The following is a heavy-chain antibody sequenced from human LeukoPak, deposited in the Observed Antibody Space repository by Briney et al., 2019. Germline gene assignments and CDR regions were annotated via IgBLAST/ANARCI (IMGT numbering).Heavy chain of an antibody. Sequence: ASVKVSCKASGYTFTSYAMNWVRQAPGQGLEWMGWINTNTGNPTYAQGFTGRFVFSLDTSVSTAYLQISSLKAEDTAVYYCARVVGCGGDCYSGISDYWGQGTLVTVSS. CDR3: ARVVGCGGDCYSGISDY. V-gene: IGHV7-4-1*02. CDR1: GYTFTSYA. D-gene: IGHD2-21*02. CDR2: INTNTGNP. J-gene: IGHJ4*02.